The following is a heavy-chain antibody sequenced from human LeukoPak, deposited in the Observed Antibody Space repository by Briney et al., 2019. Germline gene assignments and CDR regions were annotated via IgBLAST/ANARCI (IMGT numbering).Heavy chain of an antibody. CDR3: AKDTNDYGDYGFDY. J-gene: IGHJ4*02. V-gene: IGHV3-48*01. Sequence: GGSLRLSCTASGFTLSGYSMNWVRQAPGKGLEWVSYISSSSSTIYYADSVKGRFTISRDNAKNSLYLQMNSLRAEDTAVYYCAKDTNDYGDYGFDYWGQGTLVTVSS. CDR2: ISSSSSTI. CDR1: GFTLSGYS. D-gene: IGHD4-17*01.